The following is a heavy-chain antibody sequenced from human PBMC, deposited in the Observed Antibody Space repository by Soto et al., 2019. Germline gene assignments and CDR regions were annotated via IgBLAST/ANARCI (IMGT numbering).Heavy chain of an antibody. CDR1: GFTFSSYS. J-gene: IGHJ4*02. CDR3: ASSSYYYDSSGYYSY. CDR2: ISSSSSYI. Sequence: EVQLVESGGGLVKPGGSLRLSCAASGFTFSSYSMNWVRQAPGKGLEWVSSISSSSSYIYYADSVKGRFTISRDNAKNSLYLQMNSLRAEDTAVYYGASSSYYYDSSGYYSYWGQGTLVTVSS. V-gene: IGHV3-21*01. D-gene: IGHD3-22*01.